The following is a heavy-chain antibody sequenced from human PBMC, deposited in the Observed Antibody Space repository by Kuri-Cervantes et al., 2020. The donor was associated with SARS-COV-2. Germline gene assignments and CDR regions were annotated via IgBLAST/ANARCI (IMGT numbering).Heavy chain of an antibody. CDR3: ARVGCSSTSCYRAIDY. CDR1: GGTFSSYA. CDR2: IIPILGTA. Sequence: SVKXSXKASGGTFSSYAISWVRQAPGQGLEWMGRIIPILGTANYAQKFQGRVTITADKSTSTAYMELSRLRSDDTAVYYCARVGCSSTSCYRAIDYWGQGTLVTVSS. J-gene: IGHJ4*02. V-gene: IGHV1-69*04. D-gene: IGHD2-2*01.